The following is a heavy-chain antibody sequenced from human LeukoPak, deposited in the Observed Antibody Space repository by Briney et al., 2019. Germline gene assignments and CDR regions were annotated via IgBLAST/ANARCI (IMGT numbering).Heavy chain of an antibody. V-gene: IGHV4-39*01. CDR1: GGSISSSSYY. D-gene: IGHD4-23*01. CDR2: IYYSGST. CDR3: ARNTTPVDDRRTFDY. Sequence: KPSETLSLTCTVSGGSISSSSYYWGWIRQPPGKGLEWIGSIYYSGSTFYNPSLKSRVTISVDTSKNQFSLKLSSVTAADTAVYYCARNTTPVDDRRTFDYWGQGTLVTASS. J-gene: IGHJ4*02.